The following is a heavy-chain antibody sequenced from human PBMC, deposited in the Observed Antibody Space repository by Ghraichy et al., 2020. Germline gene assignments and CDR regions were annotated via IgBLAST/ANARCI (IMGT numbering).Heavy chain of an antibody. V-gene: IGHV4-34*01. CDR1: GGSFSGYY. D-gene: IGHD4-23*01. J-gene: IGHJ6*02. Sequence: SETLSLTCAVNGGSFSGYYLSWIRQPPGKGLEWIGEINHSGSTNYNPSLKSRVTISVDTSKNQFSLKLSSVTAADTAVYYCARGGAVVTSYYYYGMDVWGQLTTVTVSS. CDR3: ARGGAVVTSYYYYGMDV. CDR2: INHSGST.